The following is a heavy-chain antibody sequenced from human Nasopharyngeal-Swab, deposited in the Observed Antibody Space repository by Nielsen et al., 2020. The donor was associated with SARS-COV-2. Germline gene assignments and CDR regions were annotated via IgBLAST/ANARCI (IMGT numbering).Heavy chain of an antibody. J-gene: IGHJ3*02. D-gene: IGHD3-22*01. V-gene: IGHV3-23*01. CDR1: GFTFSSYA. Sequence: GESLKISCAASGFTFSSYALSWVRQAPGEGLEWVSAISGSGDSTYYTDSVRGRFTISRDNSKNTLTLQMNSLRAEDTAVYYCARAAISRYYDSRQDALDIWGQGTMVIVSS. CDR2: ISGSGDST. CDR3: ARAAISRYYDSRQDALDI.